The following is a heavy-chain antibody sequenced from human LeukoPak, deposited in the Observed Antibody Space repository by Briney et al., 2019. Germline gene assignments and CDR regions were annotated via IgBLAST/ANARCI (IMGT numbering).Heavy chain of an antibody. V-gene: IGHV3-53*01. CDR2: IYSGGGT. CDR3: AREEKWELRGFDY. J-gene: IGHJ4*02. CDR1: GFTVSSNY. Sequence: GGSLRLSCAASGFTVSSNYMSWVRQAPGKGLEWVSVIYSGGGTYYADSVKGRFTISRDNSKNTLYLQMNSLRAEDTAVYYCAREEKWELRGFDYWGQGTLVTVSS. D-gene: IGHD1-26*01.